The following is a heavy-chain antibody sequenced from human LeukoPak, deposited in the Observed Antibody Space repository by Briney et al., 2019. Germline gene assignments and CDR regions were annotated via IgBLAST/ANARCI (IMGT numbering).Heavy chain of an antibody. J-gene: IGHJ4*02. V-gene: IGHV3-23*01. D-gene: IGHD2-15*01. Sequence: GGSLRLSCAASGFTFSSYGMSWVRQAPGKGLEWVSAISGSGGSTYYADSVKGRFTISRDNSKNTLYLQMNSLRAEDTAVYYCAKPSGGGGGSLGYCSGGSCYRTTDPFDYWGQGTLVTVSS. CDR1: GFTFSSYG. CDR2: ISGSGGST. CDR3: AKPSGGGGGSLGYCSGGSCYRTTDPFDY.